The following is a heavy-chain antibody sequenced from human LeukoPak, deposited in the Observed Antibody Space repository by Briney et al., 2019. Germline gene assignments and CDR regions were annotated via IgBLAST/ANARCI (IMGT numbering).Heavy chain of an antibody. CDR1: GFTFDDYA. J-gene: IGHJ4*02. Sequence: PGRSLRLSCAASGFTFDDYAMHWVRHAPGKGLEWVSGISWSSGSIGYADSAKGRFTISRDNAKNSLYLQMNSLRAEDTALYYCAKVTYGDYYFDYWGQGTLVTVSS. D-gene: IGHD4-17*01. CDR3: AKVTYGDYYFDY. CDR2: ISWSSGSI. V-gene: IGHV3-9*01.